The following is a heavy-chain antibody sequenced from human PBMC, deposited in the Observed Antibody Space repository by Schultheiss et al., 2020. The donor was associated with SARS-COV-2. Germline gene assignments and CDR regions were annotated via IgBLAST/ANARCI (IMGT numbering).Heavy chain of an antibody. D-gene: IGHD6-13*01. CDR2: TRNKANSYTT. V-gene: IGHV3-72*01. Sequence: GGSLRLSCAASGFSFSRYWMTWVRQAPGKGLEWVGRTRNKANSYTTEYAASVKGRFTISRDDSKNSLYLQMNSLKTEDTAVYYCARWGTTAAGTWFDPWGQGTLVTVSS. J-gene: IGHJ5*02. CDR3: ARWGTTAAGTWFDP. CDR1: GFSFSRYW.